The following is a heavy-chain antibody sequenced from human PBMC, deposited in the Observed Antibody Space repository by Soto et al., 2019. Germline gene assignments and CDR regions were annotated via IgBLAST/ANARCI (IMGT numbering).Heavy chain of an antibody. Sequence: EVQLLESGGGLVQPGGSLRLSCAASGFTLSNYGMNWVRQAPGKGLEWVSGISGSDGSTYYADSVKGRFTISRDNSKNTLYLQMNTPRAEDTAVYYCAKDKYYAWVQVTLLTVSS. CDR2: ISGSDGST. CDR3: AKDKYYA. CDR1: GFTLSNYG. J-gene: IGHJ4*02. D-gene: IGHD3-10*01. V-gene: IGHV3-23*01.